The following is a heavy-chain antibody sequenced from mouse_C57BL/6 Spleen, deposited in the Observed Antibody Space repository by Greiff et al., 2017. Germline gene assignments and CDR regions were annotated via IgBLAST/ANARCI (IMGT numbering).Heavy chain of an antibody. D-gene: IGHD2-1*01. CDR1: GYSFTDYN. CDR3: ARATMSVYYFDY. Sequence: VHVKQSGPELVKPGASVKISCKASGYSFTDYNMNWVKQSTGKSLEWIGVINPNYGTTSYNQKFKGKATLTVDQSSSTAYMQLNSLTSEDSAVYYCARATMSVYYFDYWGQGTTLTVSS. V-gene: IGHV1-39*01. CDR2: INPNYGTT. J-gene: IGHJ2*01.